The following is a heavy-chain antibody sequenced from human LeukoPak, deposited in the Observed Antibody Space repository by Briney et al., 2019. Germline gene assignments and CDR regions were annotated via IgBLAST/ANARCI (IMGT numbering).Heavy chain of an antibody. Sequence: GGSLRLSCSASGFTFSSYSMHWVRQAPGKGLEYLLGITGNGGNTYYADSVRGRFTISRDNSKNTLYLHMSSLRVEDTAVYYCVNDYCGADCHFWGQGTLVTVPS. CDR2: ITGNGGNT. J-gene: IGHJ4*02. D-gene: IGHD2-21*02. CDR1: GFTFSSYS. V-gene: IGHV3-64D*06. CDR3: VNDYCGADCHF.